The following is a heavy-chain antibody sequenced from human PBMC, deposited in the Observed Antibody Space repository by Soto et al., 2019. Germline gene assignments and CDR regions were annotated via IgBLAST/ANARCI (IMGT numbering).Heavy chain of an antibody. V-gene: IGHV2-70*11. J-gene: IGHJ6*02. CDR1: GFSLSTSGMC. CDR3: ARNESLTHWCPRDYYYLYGMDV. D-gene: IGHD3-9*01. Sequence: SGPTLVNPTQTLTLTCTFSGFSLSTSGMCGSWIRQPPGKALEWLARLDWDDDKSYSTSLKTSLTISKATSNNQVVLTLTHMDTVDMAAYYCARNESLTHWCPRDYYYLYGMDVWGQVT. CDR2: LDWDDDK.